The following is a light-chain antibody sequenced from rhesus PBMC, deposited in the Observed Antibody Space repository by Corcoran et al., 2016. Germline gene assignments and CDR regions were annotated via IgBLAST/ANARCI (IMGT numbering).Light chain of an antibody. J-gene: IGLJ1*01. CDR2: EVT. CDR1: SSDIGGYNR. CDR3: SSYASGATYI. V-gene: IGLV2-13*03. Sequence: QAAPTQSPSVSGSPGQSVTISCTGTSSDIGGYNRVSWYQQHPGKAPNLLISEVTKRPSGVSDRFSGSKSVNTASLTISGLQAEDEADYYGSSYASGATYIFGSGTRLTVL.